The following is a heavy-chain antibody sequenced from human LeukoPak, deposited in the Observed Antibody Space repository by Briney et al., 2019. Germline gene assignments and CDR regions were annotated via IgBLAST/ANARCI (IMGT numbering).Heavy chain of an antibody. CDR2: IIPIFGTA. J-gene: IGHJ4*02. D-gene: IGHD3-22*01. CDR1: GGTLSSYA. CDR3: ARGWVEYYYDSSGSIDYFDY. Sequence: SVNVSCKASGGTLSSYAISWVRQAPGQGLEWMGGIIPIFGTANYAQKFQGRVTITTDESASTAYMELSSLRSEDTAVYYCARGWVEYYYDSSGSIDYFDYWGQGTLVTVSS. V-gene: IGHV1-69*05.